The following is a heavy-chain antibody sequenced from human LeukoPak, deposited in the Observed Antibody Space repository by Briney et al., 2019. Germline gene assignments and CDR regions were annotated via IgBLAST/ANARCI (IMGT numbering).Heavy chain of an antibody. Sequence: GSLRLSCAASGFTFSSCAMSWVRQAPGKGLEWVSAISGSGGSTYYADSVKGRFTISRDNAKNSLYLQMNSLRAEDTAVYYCARALNTRRITIFGVVPEVGYWGQGTLVTVSS. CDR2: ISGSGGST. J-gene: IGHJ4*02. V-gene: IGHV3-23*01. CDR1: GFTFSSCA. D-gene: IGHD3-3*01. CDR3: ARALNTRRITIFGVVPEVGY.